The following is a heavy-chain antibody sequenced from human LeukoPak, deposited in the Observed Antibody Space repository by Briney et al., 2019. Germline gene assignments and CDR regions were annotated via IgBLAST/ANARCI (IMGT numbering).Heavy chain of an antibody. CDR1: GGSFSGYY. V-gene: IGHV4-34*01. CDR3: ARVMVTRYFDWLLGS. CDR2: INHSGST. J-gene: IGHJ5*02. Sequence: PSETLSLTCAVYGGSFSGYYWSWIRQPPGKGLEWIGEINHSGSTNYNPSLKSRVTISVDTSKNHFSLKLSSVTAADTAVYYCARVMVTRYFDWLLGSWGQGTLVTVSS. D-gene: IGHD3-9*01.